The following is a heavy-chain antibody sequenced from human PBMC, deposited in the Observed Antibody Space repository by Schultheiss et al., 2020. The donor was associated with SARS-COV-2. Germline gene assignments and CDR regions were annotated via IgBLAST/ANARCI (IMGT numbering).Heavy chain of an antibody. CDR3: ARGRGVGVVVVPAAMSLRYGLDV. CDR2: IYYSGST. CDR1: GGSISSYY. Sequence: SETLSLTCTVSGGSISSYYWSWIRQPPGKGLEWIGYIYYSGSTYYNPSLKSRVTISVDTSKNQFSLKLSSVTAADTAVYSCARGRGVGVVVVPAAMSLRYGLDVWGQGTTVTVSS. J-gene: IGHJ6*02. V-gene: IGHV4-59*12. D-gene: IGHD2-2*01.